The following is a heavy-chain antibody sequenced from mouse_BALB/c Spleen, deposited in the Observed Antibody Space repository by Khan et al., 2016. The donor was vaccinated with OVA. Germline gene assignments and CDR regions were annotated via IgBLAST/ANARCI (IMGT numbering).Heavy chain of an antibody. J-gene: IGHJ4*01. CDR2: ISYSGST. CDR1: GYSITSNYA. V-gene: IGHV3-2*02. Sequence: VQLKESGPGLVKPSQSLSLTCTVTGYSITSNYAWNWIRQFPGNKLEWMGYISYSGSTKYNPYLKSRISITRDTSKNQFFLQLNSVTTEDTATYFCAGVNYYGYAMDYWGQGTSITVSA. CDR3: AGVNYYGYAMDY. D-gene: IGHD1-1*01.